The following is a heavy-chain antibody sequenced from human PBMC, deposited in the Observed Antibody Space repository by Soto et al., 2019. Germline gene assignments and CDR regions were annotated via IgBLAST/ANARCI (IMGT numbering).Heavy chain of an antibody. J-gene: IGHJ4*02. D-gene: IGHD5-18*01. CDR2: IIPIFSTA. CDR1: GYTFTSHD. CDR3: ARDLNVRSSYNLDY. Sequence: QVHLVQSGAEVRKPGASVKVSCKASGYTFTSHDINWVRQAPGQGLEWMGGIIPIFSTANYAQKFQGRVTITADRSTNTVYMELSSLRSEDTAVYYCARDLNVRSSYNLDYWGQGTLVTVSS. V-gene: IGHV1-69*06.